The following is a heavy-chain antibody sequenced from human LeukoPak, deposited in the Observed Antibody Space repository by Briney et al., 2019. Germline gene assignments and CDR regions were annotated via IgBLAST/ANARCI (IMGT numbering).Heavy chain of an antibody. J-gene: IGHJ4*02. V-gene: IGHV1-2*02. CDR1: GYTFTGYY. CDR3: ARLGLGSSSSYYFDY. CDR2: INPNSGGT. D-gene: IGHD6-6*01. Sequence: ASVKVSCKASGYTFTGYYMHWVRQAPGQGLEWMGWINPNSGGTNYAQKFQGRVTMTRDTSISTAYLQWSSLKASDTAMYYCARLGLGSSSSYYFDYWGQGTLVTVSS.